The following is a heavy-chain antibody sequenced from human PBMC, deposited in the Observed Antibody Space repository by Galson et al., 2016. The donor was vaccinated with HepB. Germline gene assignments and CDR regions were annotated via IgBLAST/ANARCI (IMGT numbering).Heavy chain of an antibody. J-gene: IGHJ5*01. D-gene: IGHD2-8*01. Sequence: SLRLSCAASGFTFSTYNMNWVRQAPGKGLEWVSSISYNIYYADSVRGRFTISRDNAKNSLFLQMNSLRVEDTAVYYWARDNCINAICYTGWFDSWGQGTPVTVSA. CDR3: ARDNCINAICYTGWFDS. V-gene: IGHV3-21*01. CDR2: ISYNI. CDR1: GFTFSTYN.